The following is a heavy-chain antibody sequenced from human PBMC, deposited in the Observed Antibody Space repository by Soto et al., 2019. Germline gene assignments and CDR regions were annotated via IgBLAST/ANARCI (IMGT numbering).Heavy chain of an antibody. Sequence: SETLSLTSNISGGPVIIANYDWSWSPQPPGKGLEWIGYIYYSGSTNYNPSLKSRVTISVDTSKNQFSLKLSSVTAADTAVYYCARVVRDSSGYYTFFDYWGQGTLVTVS. CDR1: GGPVIIANYD. V-gene: IGHV4-61*01. CDR2: IYYSGST. D-gene: IGHD3-22*01. J-gene: IGHJ4*02. CDR3: ARVVRDSSGYYTFFDY.